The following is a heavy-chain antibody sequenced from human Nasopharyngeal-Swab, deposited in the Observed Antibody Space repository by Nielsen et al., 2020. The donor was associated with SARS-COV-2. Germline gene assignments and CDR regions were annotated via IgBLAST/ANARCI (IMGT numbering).Heavy chain of an antibody. CDR3: ARDIAVAGIFDY. CDR2: ISYDGSNK. D-gene: IGHD6-19*01. Sequence: SCAASGFTFSSYGMHWVRQAPGKGLEWVAVISYDGSNKYYADSVKGRFTISRDNSKNTLYLQMNSLRAEDTAVYYCARDIAVAGIFDYWGQGTLVTVSS. V-gene: IGHV3-30*03. J-gene: IGHJ4*02. CDR1: GFTFSSYG.